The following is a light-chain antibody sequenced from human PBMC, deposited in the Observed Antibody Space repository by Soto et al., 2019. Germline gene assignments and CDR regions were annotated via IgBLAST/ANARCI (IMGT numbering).Light chain of an antibody. J-gene: IGKJ4*01. V-gene: IGKV3D-15*01. CDR2: GAS. CDR3: QQYKNWPPLT. Sequence: EIVMTRSPATLSVSPRERATLSCRASQSVSSNLAWYQQKPGQAPRLLIYGASTRATGIPARFSGGGSGKEFTRTSSSLQCEDFAVYYCQQYKNWPPLTFGGGTKVDIK. CDR1: QSVSSN.